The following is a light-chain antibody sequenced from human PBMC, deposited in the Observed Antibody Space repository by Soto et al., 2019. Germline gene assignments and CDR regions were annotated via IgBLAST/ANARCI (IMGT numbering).Light chain of an antibody. CDR2: DVS. Sequence: QSAVTQPRWVSGSPGQSVAISGNGASSDVGGYNYVSWYQQHPGKAPKLMIYDVSKRPSGVPDRFSGSKSGNTASLTISGLQTEDEADYYCCSYAGRYTYVFGTGTKVTVL. CDR3: CSYAGRYTYV. CDR1: SSDVGGYNY. V-gene: IGLV2-11*01. J-gene: IGLJ1*01.